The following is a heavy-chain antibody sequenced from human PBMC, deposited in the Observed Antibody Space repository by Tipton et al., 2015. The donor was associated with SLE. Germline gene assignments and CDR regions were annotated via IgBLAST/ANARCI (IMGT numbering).Heavy chain of an antibody. J-gene: IGHJ4*02. Sequence: GSLRLSCAASGFTFSSYSMNWVRQAPGKGLEWVSSISSSSSYIYYADSVKGRFTIARDNAKNSLYLQMYSLRAEDTAVYYCARDAGYSGYAQWGQGTLVTVSS. CDR3: ARDAGYSGYAQ. V-gene: IGHV3-21*01. CDR1: GFTFSSYS. D-gene: IGHD5-12*01. CDR2: ISSSSSYI.